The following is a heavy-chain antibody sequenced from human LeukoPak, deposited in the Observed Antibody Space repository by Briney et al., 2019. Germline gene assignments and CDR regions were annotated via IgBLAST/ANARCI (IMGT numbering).Heavy chain of an antibody. CDR2: IYYSGST. V-gene: IGHV4-39*07. D-gene: IGHD4-23*01. CDR1: GGSISSSSYY. Sequence: PSETLSLTCTVSGGSISSSSYYWGWIRQPPGKGLEWIGSIYYSGSTYYNPSLKSRVTISVDTSKNQFSLKLSSVTAADTAVYYCARVYGGNRSLDYWGQGTLVTVSS. J-gene: IGHJ4*02. CDR3: ARVYGGNRSLDY.